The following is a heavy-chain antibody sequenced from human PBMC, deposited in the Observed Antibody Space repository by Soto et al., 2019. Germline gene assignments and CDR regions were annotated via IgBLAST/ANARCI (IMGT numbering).Heavy chain of an antibody. CDR2: ISGSGGST. J-gene: IGHJ4*02. CDR3: AKVSLYYYDSSGPH. V-gene: IGHV3-23*01. Sequence: PRGSLRLSCAASGFTFSSYAMSWVRQAPGKGLEWVSAISGSGGSTYYADSVKGRFTISRDNSKNTLYLQMNSLRAEDTAVYYCAKVSLYYYDSSGPHWGQGTLVTVSS. D-gene: IGHD3-22*01. CDR1: GFTFSSYA.